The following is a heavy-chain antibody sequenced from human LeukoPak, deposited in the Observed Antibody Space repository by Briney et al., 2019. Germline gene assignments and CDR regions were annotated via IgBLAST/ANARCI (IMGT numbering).Heavy chain of an antibody. CDR3: ARGVQQWPYYYDY. V-gene: IGHV4-59*01. CDR1: GGSISTYY. Sequence: SETPSLTCTVSGGSISTYYWNWIRQPPGKGLEWIGSIYHSGNTNYNPSLRSPVTISVDTSKNQFSLKLSSVTAADTAVYYCARGVQQWPYYYDYWGQGTLVTVSS. CDR2: IYHSGNT. D-gene: IGHD6-19*01. J-gene: IGHJ4*02.